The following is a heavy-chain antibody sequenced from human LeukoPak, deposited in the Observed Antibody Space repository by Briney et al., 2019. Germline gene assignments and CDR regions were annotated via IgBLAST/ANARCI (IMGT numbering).Heavy chain of an antibody. CDR1: GGSISGYY. J-gene: IGHJ4*02. CDR2: IYHSGST. D-gene: IGHD4-11*01. CDR3: ANYHDYSNFQGAYYLDY. Sequence: SETLSLTCTVSGGSISGYYWSWIRQPPGKGLEWIGNIYHSGSTNYNPSLKSRVTISVDTSKNQFSLKLSSVTAADTAVYYCANYHDYSNFQGAYYLDYWGRGTLVTVSS. V-gene: IGHV4-59*08.